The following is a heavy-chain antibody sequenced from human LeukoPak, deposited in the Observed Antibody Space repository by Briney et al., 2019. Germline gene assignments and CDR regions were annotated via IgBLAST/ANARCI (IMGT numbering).Heavy chain of an antibody. J-gene: IGHJ4*02. V-gene: IGHV3-7*05. CDR2: IKQDGSEK. D-gene: IGHD6-19*01. CDR3: ARGQGWLVDY. Sequence: GGSLRLSCAASGFTFSNTYMTWVRQAPGKGLEWVANIKQDGSEKFYVDSVKGRFTISRDNAKNALYPQMNSLRAEDTAIYYCARGQGWLVDYWGQGTLVTVSS. CDR1: GFTFSNTY.